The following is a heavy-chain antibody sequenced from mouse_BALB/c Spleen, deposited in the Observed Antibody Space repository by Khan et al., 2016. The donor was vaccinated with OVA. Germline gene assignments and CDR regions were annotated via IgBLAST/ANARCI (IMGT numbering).Heavy chain of an antibody. CDR1: GYTFTNYG. Sequence: QIQLVQSGPELKKPGETVKISCKASGYTFTNYGMNWVKQAPGKGLKWMGGINTYTGEPTYTDDFKGRFAFSLETSASTAYLQLNNLNNEDTAIYFCAGVGNYWFFDVWGAGTTVTVSS. CDR2: INTYTGEP. CDR3: AGVGNYWFFDV. J-gene: IGHJ1*01. V-gene: IGHV9-3-1*01. D-gene: IGHD2-1*01.